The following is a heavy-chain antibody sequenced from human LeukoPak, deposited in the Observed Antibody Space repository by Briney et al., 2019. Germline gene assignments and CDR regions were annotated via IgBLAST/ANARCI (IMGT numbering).Heavy chain of an antibody. CDR2: IRYDGSNK. V-gene: IGHV3-30*02. D-gene: IGHD3-3*01. J-gene: IGHJ4*02. Sequence: PGGSLRLSCAASGFTFSSYGMHWVRQAPGKGLEWVAFIRYDGSNKYYADSVKGRFTISRDNSKNTLYLQMNSLRAEDTAVYYCAKGDGVLRFLEWLLDYWGQGTLVTVSS. CDR3: AKGDGVLRFLEWLLDY. CDR1: GFTFSSYG.